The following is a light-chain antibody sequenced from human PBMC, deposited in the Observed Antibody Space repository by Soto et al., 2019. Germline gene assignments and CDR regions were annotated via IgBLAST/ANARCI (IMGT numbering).Light chain of an antibody. Sequence: QSALTQPASVSGSPGQSITISCTGTRSDVGGYNYVSWYQQHPGKAPKLMIYEVSNRPSGVSNRFSGSKSGNTASLTISGLQAEDEADYYCSSYTSSTTLVFGIGTKLTVL. V-gene: IGLV2-14*01. CDR3: SSYTSSTTLV. CDR1: RSDVGGYNY. CDR2: EVS. J-gene: IGLJ1*01.